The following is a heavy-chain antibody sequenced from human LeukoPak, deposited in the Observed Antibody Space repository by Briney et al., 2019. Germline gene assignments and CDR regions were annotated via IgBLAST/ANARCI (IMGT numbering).Heavy chain of an antibody. CDR3: ARDSWGFGAAGTGRWVWDYCYYYGMDV. D-gene: IGHD6-13*01. CDR1: GGSISSGGYY. Sequence: SETLSLTCAVSGGSISSGGYYWSWIRQPPGKGLEWIGYIYYSGSTNYNPSLKSRVTISVDTSKNQFSLKLSSVTAADTAVYYCARDSWGFGAAGTGRWVWDYCYYYGMDVWGQGTTVTVSS. J-gene: IGHJ6*02. V-gene: IGHV4-61*08. CDR2: IYYSGST.